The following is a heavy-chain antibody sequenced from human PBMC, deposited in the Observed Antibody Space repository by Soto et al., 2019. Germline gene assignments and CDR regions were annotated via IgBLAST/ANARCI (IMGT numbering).Heavy chain of an antibody. CDR2: IYYSGST. Sequence: SETLSLTCTVSGGSISSYYWSWIRQPPGKGLEWIGYIYYSGSTNYNPSLKSRVTISVDTSKNQFSLKLSSVTAADTAVYYCAREPANWNDGYFDYWGQGTLVTVSS. D-gene: IGHD1-1*01. J-gene: IGHJ4*02. CDR1: GGSISSYY. CDR3: AREPANWNDGYFDY. V-gene: IGHV4-59*01.